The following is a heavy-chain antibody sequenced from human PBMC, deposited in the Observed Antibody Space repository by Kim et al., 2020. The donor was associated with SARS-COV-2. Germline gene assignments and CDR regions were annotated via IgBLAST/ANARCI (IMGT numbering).Heavy chain of an antibody. D-gene: IGHD4-17*01. CDR3: AKRSVTNWFDF. CDR1: GFTFRSY. J-gene: IGHJ5*01. CDR2: ISDESTYE. Sequence: GGSLRLSCTASGFTFRSYMAWVRQAPGKGLEGVSEISDESTYEHYIDSVKGRFTISRDYSEDTLHLQMNRLRVEDTAIYYCAKRSVTNWFDFWGRGTLVTVSS. V-gene: IGHV3-23*01.